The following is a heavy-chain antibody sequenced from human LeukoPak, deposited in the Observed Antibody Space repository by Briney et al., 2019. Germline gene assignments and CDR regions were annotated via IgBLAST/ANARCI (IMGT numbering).Heavy chain of an antibody. J-gene: IGHJ4*02. CDR2: IYYSGST. D-gene: IGHD2-8*01. CDR1: GGSISSGDYY. CDR3: ARVLTTYCTNGVCYYFDY. Sequence: PSETLSLTCTVSGGSISSGDYYWSWIRQPPGKGLEWIGYIYYSGSTYYNPSLKSRVTISVDTSKNQFSLKLSSVTAADTAVYYCARVLTTYCTNGVCYYFDYWGQGTLVTVSS. V-gene: IGHV4-30-4*08.